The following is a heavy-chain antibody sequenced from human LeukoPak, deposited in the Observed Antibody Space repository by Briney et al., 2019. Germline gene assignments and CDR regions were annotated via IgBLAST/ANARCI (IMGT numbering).Heavy chain of an antibody. Sequence: ASVKVSCKASGYTFTNYGINWVRQAPGQGLEWMGWISAYNGNTNYVQKLQGRVTMTTDTSTSTASMELRSLRSDDTAVYYCARAVTGDYYYYYMDVWGKGTTVTVSS. CDR1: GYTFTNYG. V-gene: IGHV1-18*01. CDR3: ARAVTGDYYYYYMDV. CDR2: ISAYNGNT. J-gene: IGHJ6*03. D-gene: IGHD4-11*01.